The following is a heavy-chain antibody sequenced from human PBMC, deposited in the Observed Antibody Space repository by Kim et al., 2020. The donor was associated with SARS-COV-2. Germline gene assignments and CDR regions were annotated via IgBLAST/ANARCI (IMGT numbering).Heavy chain of an antibody. CDR1: GFTFSSYA. CDR2: ISASGGDT. CDR3: AKVTTITAPFYDY. J-gene: IGHJ4*01. V-gene: IGHV3-23*01. Sequence: GGSLRLSCAASGFTFSSYAMSWVRQAPGKGLEWVSGISASGGDTYYPDSVQGRFTISRDNSKNALNLQMNSLRAEDTALYYCAKVTTITAPFYDYWGHGT. D-gene: IGHD4-4*01.